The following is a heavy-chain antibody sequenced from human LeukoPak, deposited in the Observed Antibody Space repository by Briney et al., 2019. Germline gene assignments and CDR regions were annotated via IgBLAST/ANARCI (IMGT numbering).Heavy chain of an antibody. D-gene: IGHD6-19*01. CDR1: GYSFTSYW. CDR2: IYPGDSDT. V-gene: IGHV5-51*01. J-gene: IGHJ6*03. Sequence: GESLKISCKGSGYSFTSYWIGWVRQMPGKGLEWMGIIYPGDSDTRYSPSFQGQVTISADKSISTAYLQWSSLKASDTAMYYCARHLAVAGIYYCYYMDVWGKGTAVTVSS. CDR3: ARHLAVAGIYYCYYMDV.